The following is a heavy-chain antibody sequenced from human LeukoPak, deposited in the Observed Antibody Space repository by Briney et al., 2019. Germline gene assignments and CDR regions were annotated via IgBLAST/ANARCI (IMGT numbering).Heavy chain of an antibody. D-gene: IGHD6-6*01. CDR3: AKNSEYSLFHYYYYMDV. CDR2: FYHSGIT. CDR1: GYSISSGYF. Sequence: SETLSLTCTVSGYSISSGYFWGWIRQPPGKGLEWIGSFYHSGITYYNPSLKSRVTISVEMSKNQFSLKLSSVTAADTAVYYCAKNSEYSLFHYYYYMDVWGKGTTVTVSS. J-gene: IGHJ6*03. V-gene: IGHV4-38-2*02.